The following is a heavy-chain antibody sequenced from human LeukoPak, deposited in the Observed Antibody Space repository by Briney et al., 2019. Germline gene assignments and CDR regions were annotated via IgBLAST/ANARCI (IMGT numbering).Heavy chain of an antibody. J-gene: IGHJ4*02. CDR3: ARTPTGYSSGWYVN. D-gene: IGHD6-19*01. CDR1: GYTFTGYY. V-gene: IGHV1-2*04. CDR2: INPNSGGT. Sequence: ASVKVSCKASGYTFTGYYMHWVRQAPGQGLEWMGWINPNSGGTNYAQKFQGWVTMTRDTSISTAYMELNRLRSDDTAVYYCARTPTGYSSGWYVNWGQGTLVTVSS.